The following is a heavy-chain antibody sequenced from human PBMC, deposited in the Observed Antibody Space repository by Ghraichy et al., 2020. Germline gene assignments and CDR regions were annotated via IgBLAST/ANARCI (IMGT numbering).Heavy chain of an antibody. CDR2: ITSSSRTI. CDR1: GFTFSSYS. CDR3: ARGSTVVRFFYYDGMDV. D-gene: IGHD4-23*01. V-gene: IGHV3-48*02. J-gene: IGHJ6*02. Sequence: GGSLRLSCVGSGFTFSSYSMNWVRQSPGKGLEWVSYITSSSRTIFYADSVKGRFTIPRDNAQNSLYLQMNSLRDEDSAVYYCARGSTVVRFFYYDGMDVWGQGTTVTVSS.